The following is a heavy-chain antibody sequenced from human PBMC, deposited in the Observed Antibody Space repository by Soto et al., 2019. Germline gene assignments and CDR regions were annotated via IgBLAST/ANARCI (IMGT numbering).Heavy chain of an antibody. Sequence: QVQPVQSGAEVKKPGSSVKVSCKASGGTFSTSAISWVRQAPGQGLEWVGGIMPVFATPDYAQKFQGRVTITADESTTTAYLELTSLRTDDTAVYYCARDKDRQQLGGNYYYILDVWGQGTAITVSS. CDR2: IMPVFATP. CDR3: ARDKDRQQLGGNYYYILDV. CDR1: GGTFSTSA. D-gene: IGHD3-3*02. J-gene: IGHJ6*02. V-gene: IGHV1-69*12.